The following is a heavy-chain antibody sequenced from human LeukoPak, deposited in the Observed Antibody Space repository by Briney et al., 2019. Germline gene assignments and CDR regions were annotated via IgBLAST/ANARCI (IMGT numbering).Heavy chain of an antibody. D-gene: IGHD1-26*01. CDR1: GFTFRYYA. CDR3: ARDTSSEGIFDY. Sequence: SGGSLRLSCAASGFTFRYYALGWVRQAPGKGLEWVSSISSSSSYIYYADSVKSRFTISRDNAKNSLYLQMNSLRAEDTAVYYCARDTSSEGIFDYWGQGTLVTVSS. V-gene: IGHV3-21*01. J-gene: IGHJ4*02. CDR2: ISSSSSYI.